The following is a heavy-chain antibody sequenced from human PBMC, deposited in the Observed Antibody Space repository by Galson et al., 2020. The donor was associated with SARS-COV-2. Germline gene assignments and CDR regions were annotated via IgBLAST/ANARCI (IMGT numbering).Heavy chain of an antibody. CDR3: ARDLGDVPNGIAVAGFDY. Sequence: SVKVSCKASGGTFSSYAISWVRQAPGQGLEWMGGIIPILGIANYAQKFQGRVTITADKSTSTAYMELSSLRSEDTAVYYCARDLGDVPNGIAVAGFDYWGQGTLVTVSS. V-gene: IGHV1-69*10. J-gene: IGHJ4*02. CDR1: GGTFSSYA. D-gene: IGHD6-19*01. CDR2: IIPILGIA.